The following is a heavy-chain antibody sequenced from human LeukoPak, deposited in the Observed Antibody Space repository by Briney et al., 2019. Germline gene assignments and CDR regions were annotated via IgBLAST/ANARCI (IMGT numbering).Heavy chain of an antibody. Sequence: SETLSLTCTVSGGSISSSSYYWGWIRQPPGKGLEWIGEINHSGSTNYNPSLKSRVTISVDTSKNQFSLKLSSVTAADTAVYYCARGGYYYPSWGQGTLVTVSS. V-gene: IGHV4-39*07. CDR2: INHSGST. CDR1: GGSISSSSYY. J-gene: IGHJ5*02. D-gene: IGHD3-10*01. CDR3: ARGGYYYPS.